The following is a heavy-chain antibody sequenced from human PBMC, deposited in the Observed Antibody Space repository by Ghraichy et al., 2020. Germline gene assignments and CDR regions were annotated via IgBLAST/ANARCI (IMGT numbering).Heavy chain of an antibody. CDR1: GGSISSYY. J-gene: IGHJ3*02. CDR3: AWQGRGGRGI. D-gene: IGHD1-26*01. Sequence: GSLRLSCTVSGGSISSYYWSWIRQPAGKGLEWIGRIYTSGSTNYNPSLKSRVTMSVDTSKNQFSLKLSSVTAADTAVYYCAWQGRGGRGIWGQGTMVTVSS. CDR2: IYTSGST. V-gene: IGHV4-4*07.